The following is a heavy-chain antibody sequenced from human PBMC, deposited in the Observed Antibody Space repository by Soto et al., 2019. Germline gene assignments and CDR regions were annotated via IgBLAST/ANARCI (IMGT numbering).Heavy chain of an antibody. D-gene: IGHD3-9*01. V-gene: IGHV2-5*02. CDR3: AQMDFDLYGMDV. Sequence: QITLTESGPTLVKPTQTLTLTCTFSGISLTNSGVGVSWIRQPPGKALEWPAVIYWDDAKHFSPSQKSRLTITKDTSKTQVVLTMTNMGSVDTATYFCAQMDFDLYGMDVWGQGTTVIVSS. CDR2: IYWDDAK. J-gene: IGHJ6*02. CDR1: GISLTNSGVG.